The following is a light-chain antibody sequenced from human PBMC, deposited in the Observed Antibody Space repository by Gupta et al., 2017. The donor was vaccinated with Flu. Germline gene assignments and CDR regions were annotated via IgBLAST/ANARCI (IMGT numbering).Light chain of an antibody. CDR1: QTVTSRK. V-gene: IGKV3-20*01. J-gene: IGKJ5*01. CDR2: DTS. CDR3: QQYGTSQIT. Sequence: SCRASQTVTSRKLAWYQQKPGQAPRLLMYDTSSPATGIPDRFSGSGSRSDFTLTISTLETEDSAVYYCQQYGTSQITFGQGTRLEIK.